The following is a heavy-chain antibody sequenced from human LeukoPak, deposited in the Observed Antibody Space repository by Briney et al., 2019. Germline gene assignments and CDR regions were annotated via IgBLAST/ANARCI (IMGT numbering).Heavy chain of an antibody. CDR3: ARGRRVRGVIWQVFDY. CDR2: MNPNSGNT. CDR1: GYTFTSYD. J-gene: IGHJ4*02. V-gene: IGHV1-8*01. Sequence: ASVKVSCKASGYTFTSYDINWVRQATGQGLEWMGWMNPNSGNTGYAQKFQGRVTMTRNTSISTAYMELSSLRSEDTAVYYCARGRRVRGVIWQVFDYWGQGTLVTVSS. D-gene: IGHD3-10*01.